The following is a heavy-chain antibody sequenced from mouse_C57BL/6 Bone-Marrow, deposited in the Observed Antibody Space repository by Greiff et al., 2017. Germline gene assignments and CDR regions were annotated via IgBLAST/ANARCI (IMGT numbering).Heavy chain of an antibody. J-gene: IGHJ3*01. CDR2: IDPETGGT. D-gene: IGHD2-5*01. Sequence: QVQLKQSGAELVRPGASVTLSCKASGYTFTDYEMHWVKQTPVHGLEWIGAIDPETGGTAYNQKFKGKAILTADKSSSTAYMELRSLTSEDSAVYYCTRGGTYYSNSAWFAYWGQGTLVTVSA. CDR1: GYTFTDYE. V-gene: IGHV1-15*01. CDR3: TRGGTYYSNSAWFAY.